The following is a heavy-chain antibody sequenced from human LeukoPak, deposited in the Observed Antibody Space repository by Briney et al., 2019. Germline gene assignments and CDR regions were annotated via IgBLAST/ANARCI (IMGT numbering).Heavy chain of an antibody. D-gene: IGHD5-24*01. Sequence: SETLSLTCTVSGDSISSGSYYWSWIRQPAGKGLEWIVRIYTSGSTNYNPSLKSRVTISVDTSKNQFSLKLSSVTAAATAMYYCARGRVEMATIDFDYWGQGTLVTVSS. CDR1: GDSISSGSYY. CDR2: IYTSGST. J-gene: IGHJ4*02. V-gene: IGHV4-61*02. CDR3: ARGRVEMATIDFDY.